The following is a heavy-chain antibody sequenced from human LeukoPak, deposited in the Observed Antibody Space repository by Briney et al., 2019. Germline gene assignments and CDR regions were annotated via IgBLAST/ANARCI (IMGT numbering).Heavy chain of an antibody. V-gene: IGHV3-74*01. CDR3: ATGLGHYYDY. Sequence: GGSLRLSCAASGISFNNYWMHWVRQAPGKGLVWVSRVNSDGSSTVYADSVKGRFTISRDNARTTVYLQMSSLRLDDTATYYCATGLGHYYDYWGQGSLVILSS. CDR2: VNSDGSST. D-gene: IGHD3-22*01. J-gene: IGHJ4*02. CDR1: GISFNNYW.